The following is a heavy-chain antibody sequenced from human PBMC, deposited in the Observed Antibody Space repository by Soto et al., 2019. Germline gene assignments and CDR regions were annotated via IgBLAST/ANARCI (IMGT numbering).Heavy chain of an antibody. CDR3: ARVSQQWLAIYYYYMDV. D-gene: IGHD6-19*01. Sequence: GGSLRLSCAASGFTFSSYWMHWVRQAPGKGLVWVSRINSDGSSTSYADSVKGRFTISRDKAKNTLYLQMNSLRAEDTAVYYCARVSQQWLAIYYYYMDVWGKGTTVTVSS. CDR2: INSDGSST. V-gene: IGHV3-74*01. J-gene: IGHJ6*03. CDR1: GFTFSSYW.